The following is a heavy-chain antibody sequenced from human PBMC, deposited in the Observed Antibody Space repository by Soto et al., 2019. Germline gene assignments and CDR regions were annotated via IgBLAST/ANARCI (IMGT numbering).Heavy chain of an antibody. CDR2: ISWNSGSI. CDR3: AKDIRDCDPPYYMDV. D-gene: IGHD3-10*01. CDR1: GFTFDDYA. Sequence: EVQLVESGGGLVQPGRSLRLSCAASGFTFDDYAMHWVRQAPGKGLEWVSGISWNSGSIGYADSVKGRFTISRDNAKNSLYLQMNSLRAEDTALYYCAKDIRDCDPPYYMDVWGKGTTVTVSS. V-gene: IGHV3-9*01. J-gene: IGHJ6*03.